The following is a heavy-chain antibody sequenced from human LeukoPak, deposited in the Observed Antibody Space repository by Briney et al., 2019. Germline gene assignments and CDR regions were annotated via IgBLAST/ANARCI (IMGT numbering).Heavy chain of an antibody. CDR1: GFTFSSYG. CDR3: ARGDSSGYPDAFDI. V-gene: IGHV3-33*01. D-gene: IGHD3-22*01. J-gene: IGHJ3*02. Sequence: GGSLRLSCVASGFTFSSYGMHWVRQAPGKGLEWVAVIWYDGSNKYYADSVKGRFTISRDNSKNTLYLQMNSLRAGDTAVYYCARGDSSGYPDAFDIWGQGTMVTVSS. CDR2: IWYDGSNK.